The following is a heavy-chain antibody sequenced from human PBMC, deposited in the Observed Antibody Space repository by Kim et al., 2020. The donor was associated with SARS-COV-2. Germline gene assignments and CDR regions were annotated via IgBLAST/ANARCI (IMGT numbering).Heavy chain of an antibody. J-gene: IGHJ6*02. V-gene: IGHV3-33*01. CDR3: ARDANYGGNIYYYYYGMDV. CDR1: GFTFSSYG. D-gene: IGHD4-17*01. Sequence: GGSLRLSCAASGFTFSSYGMHWVRQAPGKGLEWVAVIWYDGSNKYYADSVKGRFTISRDNSKNTLYLQMNSLRAEDTAVYYCARDANYGGNIYYYYYGMDVWGQGTTVTVSS. CDR2: IWYDGSNK.